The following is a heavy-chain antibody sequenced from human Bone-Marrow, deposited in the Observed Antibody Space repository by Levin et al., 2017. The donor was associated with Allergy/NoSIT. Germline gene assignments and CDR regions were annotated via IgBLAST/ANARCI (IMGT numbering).Heavy chain of an antibody. CDR2: ITASDSSA. V-gene: IGHV3-48*02. CDR3: ARGGSGGWSDQFFRN. J-gene: IGHJ1*01. Sequence: GESLKISCAASGFTFSVYGMNWVRQAPGKGLEWVSYITASDSSALYADSVKGRFTISRDNSKNSLYLQMNSLRDEDTAVYYCARGGSGGWSDQFFRNWGQGTLVTVSS. D-gene: IGHD6-19*01. CDR1: GFTFSVYG.